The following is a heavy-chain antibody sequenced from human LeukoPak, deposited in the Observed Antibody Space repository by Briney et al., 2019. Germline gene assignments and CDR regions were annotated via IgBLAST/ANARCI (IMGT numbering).Heavy chain of an antibody. Sequence: GGSLRLSCAGSGFSFSGYGMHWVRQAPGKGLEWMAFIRSDGSNKYYADSVKGRFTISRDNSKNSLYLQMNSLRAEDTAVYYCARTDSSSSGYFDYWGQGTLVTVSS. V-gene: IGHV3-30*02. CDR1: GFSFSGYG. CDR3: ARTDSSSSGYFDY. CDR2: IRSDGSNK. J-gene: IGHJ4*02. D-gene: IGHD6-6*01.